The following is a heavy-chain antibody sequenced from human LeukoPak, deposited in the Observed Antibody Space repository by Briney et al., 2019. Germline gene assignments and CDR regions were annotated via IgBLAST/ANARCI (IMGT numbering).Heavy chain of an antibody. CDR1: GGSISSYY. V-gene: IGHV4-59*01. CDR2: IYYSGST. Sequence: SETLSLTCTVSGGSISSYYWSWIRQPPGKGLEWIGYIYYSGSTNYNPSLKSRVTISVDTSKNQFSLKLSSVTAADTAVYYCARVKQWSPPGAFDIWGQGTMVTVSS. D-gene: IGHD6-19*01. CDR3: ARVKQWSPPGAFDI. J-gene: IGHJ3*02.